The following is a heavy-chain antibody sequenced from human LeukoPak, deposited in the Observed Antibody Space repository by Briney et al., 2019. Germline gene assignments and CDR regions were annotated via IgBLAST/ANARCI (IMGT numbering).Heavy chain of an antibody. Sequence: GGSLRLSCAVSGFTFSSYAMSWVRQAPGKGLEWVSAISSSGGSTYYADSVKGRFTISRDNSKNTLYLQMNSLRAEDTAVYYCAKDLVRSSSLSTSYMDVWGKGTTVTVSS. CDR1: GFTFSSYA. D-gene: IGHD6-6*01. CDR3: AKDLVRSSSLSTSYMDV. CDR2: ISSSGGST. V-gene: IGHV3-23*01. J-gene: IGHJ6*03.